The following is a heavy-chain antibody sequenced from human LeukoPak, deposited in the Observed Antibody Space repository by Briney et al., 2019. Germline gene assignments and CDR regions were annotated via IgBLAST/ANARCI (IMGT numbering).Heavy chain of an antibody. CDR2: ISYDGNNK. V-gene: IGHV3-30*18. CDR3: AKDIAEGLLDAFDI. CDR1: GFSFSEYG. J-gene: IGHJ3*02. Sequence: GGSLRLSCAASGFSFSEYGMHWIRQAPGKGLEWVAAISYDGNNKDYVDSVKGRFTISRDNAKNSLYLQMNSLRAEDTALYYCAKDIAEGLLDAFDIWGQGTMVTVSS. D-gene: IGHD2/OR15-2a*01.